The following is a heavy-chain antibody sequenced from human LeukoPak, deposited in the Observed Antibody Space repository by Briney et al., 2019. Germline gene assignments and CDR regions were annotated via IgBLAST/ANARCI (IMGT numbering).Heavy chain of an antibody. D-gene: IGHD3-10*01. V-gene: IGHV3-30*03. J-gene: IGHJ4*02. CDR1: GFTFSSYG. Sequence: PGGSLRLSCAASGFTFSSYGMHWVRQAPGKGLEWVAVISHDGSNKYYTDSVKGRFTFSRDNSKSMLHVQMSSLRAEDTAVYYCARASGAGQFDYWGQGTLVTVSS. CDR3: ARASGAGQFDY. CDR2: ISHDGSNK.